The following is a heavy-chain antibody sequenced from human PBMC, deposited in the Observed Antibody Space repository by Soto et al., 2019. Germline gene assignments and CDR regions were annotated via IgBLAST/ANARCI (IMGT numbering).Heavy chain of an antibody. V-gene: IGHV3-30*18. CDR1: GFTFSSYG. J-gene: IGHJ2*01. CDR3: AKESIAVHWYFYL. CDR2: ISYDGSNK. Sequence: GGPVRLSCAASGFTFSSYGMHRVRQAPGKGLEWVAVISYDGSNKYYADSVKGRCTISRDNSKNTRYLQMNSLRAEDTAVHYCAKESIAVHWYFYLWGRGTLVTVSS. D-gene: IGHD6-19*01.